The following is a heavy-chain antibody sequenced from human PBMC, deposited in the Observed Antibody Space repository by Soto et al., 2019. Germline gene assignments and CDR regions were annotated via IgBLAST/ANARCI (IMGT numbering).Heavy chain of an antibody. V-gene: IGHV4-4*02. CDR3: SSQTYSYAWHH. CDR2: IYYSGST. CDR1: SGSISSNW. D-gene: IGHD3-16*01. Sequence: QVQLQESGPRLVKPSGTLSPTCAVSSGSISSNWWSWVRQPPGKGLEYIGEIYYSGSTHYNPSLNSRVTISIDKSRNYFSLDLTYVTAADTAVYYCSSQTYSYAWHHWGQGIQVTVSS. J-gene: IGHJ5*02.